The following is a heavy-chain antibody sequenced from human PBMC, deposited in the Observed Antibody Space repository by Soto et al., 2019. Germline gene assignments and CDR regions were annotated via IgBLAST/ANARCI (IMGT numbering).Heavy chain of an antibody. J-gene: IGHJ4*02. CDR1: GFTFSSYG. CDR3: AKDRYFDWLWGPFDY. V-gene: IGHV3-30*18. Sequence: GGSLRLSCAASGFTFSSYGMHWVRQAPGKGLEWVTVISYDGSNKYYADSVEGRFTISRDNSKNTLYLQINSLRAEDTAVYYCAKDRYFDWLWGPFDYWGQGTLVTLSS. CDR2: ISYDGSNK. D-gene: IGHD3-9*01.